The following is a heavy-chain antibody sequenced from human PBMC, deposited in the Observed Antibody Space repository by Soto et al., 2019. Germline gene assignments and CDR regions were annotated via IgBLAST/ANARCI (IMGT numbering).Heavy chain of an antibody. CDR1: GYTFTNYG. V-gene: IGHV1-18*04. J-gene: IGHJ5*02. CDR2: ISAYNGDT. D-gene: IGHD4-4*01. Sequence: QVQLVQSGAEVMKPGASVKVSCKASGYTFTNYGISWVRQAPGQGLEWMGWISAYNGDTNYAQKVQGRVTMTTDTSTSTAYMELRSLRSDDTAMYYCARDSLGTETTSWLDPWGQGTLVTVSS. CDR3: ARDSLGTETTSWLDP.